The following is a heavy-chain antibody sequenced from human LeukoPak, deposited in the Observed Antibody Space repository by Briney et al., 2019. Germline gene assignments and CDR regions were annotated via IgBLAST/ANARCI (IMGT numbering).Heavy chain of an antibody. J-gene: IGHJ4*02. Sequence: ASVKVSCKASGYTFTGYYMHWVRQAPGQGLEWMGWINPNSGGTNYAQKFQGRVTMTRDTSISTAYMELSRLRSDDTAVYYCARGEHIVVVTAIGYYFDYWGQGTLVTVSS. V-gene: IGHV1-2*02. CDR3: ARGEHIVVVTAIGYYFDY. CDR1: GYTFTGYY. CDR2: INPNSGGT. D-gene: IGHD2-21*02.